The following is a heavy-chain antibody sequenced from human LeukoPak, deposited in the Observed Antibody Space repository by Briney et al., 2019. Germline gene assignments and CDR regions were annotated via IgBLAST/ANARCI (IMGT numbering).Heavy chain of an antibody. J-gene: IGHJ4*02. V-gene: IGHV4-59*08. CDR2: IYCSGST. Sequence: SETLSLTCTVSGGSISSYYWSWIRQPPGKGLEWIGYIYCSGSTNYNPSLKSRVTISVDTSKNQFSLKLSSVTAADTAVYYCARVNGYSYGRSFDYWGQGTLVTVSS. CDR1: GGSISSYY. D-gene: IGHD5-18*01. CDR3: ARVNGYSYGRSFDY.